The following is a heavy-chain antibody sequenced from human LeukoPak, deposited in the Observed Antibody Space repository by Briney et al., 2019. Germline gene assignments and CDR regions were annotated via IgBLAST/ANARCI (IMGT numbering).Heavy chain of an antibody. J-gene: IGHJ6*03. CDR2: INHSGST. Sequence: PSETLSLTCAVYGGSFSGYYWSWIRQPPGKGLEWIGEINHSGSTNYNPSLKSRVTISVDTSKNQFSLKLSSVTAADTAVYYCARGSLGSPTNYYYYMDVWGKGTTVTVSS. D-gene: IGHD4-11*01. CDR3: ARGSLGSPTNYYYYMDV. CDR1: GGSFSGYY. V-gene: IGHV4-34*01.